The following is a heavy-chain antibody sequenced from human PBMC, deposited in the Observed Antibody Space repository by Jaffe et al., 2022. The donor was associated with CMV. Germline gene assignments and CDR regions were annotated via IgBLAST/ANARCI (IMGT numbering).Heavy chain of an antibody. D-gene: IGHD6-13*01. J-gene: IGHJ6*02. CDR2: IKSKTDGGTR. V-gene: IGHV3-15*01. CDR1: GFAFTNAW. Sequence: EVQLVESGGGLVKPGGSLRLSCAASGFAFTNAWMSWVRQAPGKGLVWVGRIKSKTDGGTRDYGAPVKGRFTISRDDSKNTLYLQMTSLKTEDTAVYYCTTDLEGESSRWLPLGYYYGMGVWGQGTTVTVSS. CDR3: TTDLEGESSRWLPLGYYYGMGV.